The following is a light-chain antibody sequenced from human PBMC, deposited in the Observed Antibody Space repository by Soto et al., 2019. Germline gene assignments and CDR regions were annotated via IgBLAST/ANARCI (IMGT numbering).Light chain of an antibody. CDR3: QQYSSSPRT. V-gene: IGKV3-20*01. CDR1: QSVTSSY. CDR2: GAS. Sequence: EVVLTQSPGTLSLSPGERATLSCRASQSVTSSYLAWYQQKPGQAPKVLISGASTRATGIPDRFSGRGSGTGFSLTVRRVEPEDCAVYYCQQYSSSPRTYGPGTKLEI. J-gene: IGKJ2*01.